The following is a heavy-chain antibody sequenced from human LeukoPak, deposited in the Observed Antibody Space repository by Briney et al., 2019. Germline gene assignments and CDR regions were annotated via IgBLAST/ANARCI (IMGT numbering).Heavy chain of an antibody. CDR2: INHSGST. Sequence: SETLSLTCAVYDGSFSGYHWSWVRQPPGKGLEWIGEINHSGSTSYNPSLKSRVTISVDTSKNQFSLKLNSVTAADTAVYYCARDPNIVSAVTLRAFDIWGQGTMVSVSS. CDR3: ARDPNIVSAVTLRAFDI. CDR1: DGSFSGYH. V-gene: IGHV4-34*01. D-gene: IGHD5/OR15-5a*01. J-gene: IGHJ3*02.